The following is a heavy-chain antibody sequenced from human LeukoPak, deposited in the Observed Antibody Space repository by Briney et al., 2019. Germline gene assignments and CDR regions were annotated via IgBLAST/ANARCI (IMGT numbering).Heavy chain of an antibody. CDR2: ISGRGGST. V-gene: IGHV3-23*01. J-gene: IGHJ6*03. CDR3: AKVRYGENYYYYYYMDV. D-gene: IGHD4/OR15-4a*01. CDR1: GFTFSSYA. Sequence: GGSLRLSCAASGFTFSSYAMSWVRQAPGKGLEWVSAISGRGGSTYYADSVKGRFTISRDNSRNTLYLQMNSLRAEDTAVYYCAKVRYGENYYYYYYMDVWGKGTTVTVSS.